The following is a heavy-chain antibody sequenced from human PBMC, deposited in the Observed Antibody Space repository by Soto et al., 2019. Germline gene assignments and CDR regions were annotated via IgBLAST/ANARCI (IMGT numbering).Heavy chain of an antibody. CDR3: ARDSPIVVVPAAAAGVVWFDP. D-gene: IGHD2-2*01. Sequence: GVPVKVPCPAFCCTLSISVVAWVRKAPGQRLGRVGWISAYNGNTNYAQKLQGRVTMTTDTSTSTAYMELRSLRSDDTAVYYCARDSPIVVVPAAAAGVVWFDPWGQRTLVNVSS. J-gene: IGHJ5*02. V-gene: IGHV1-18*01. CDR1: CCTLSISV. CDR2: ISAYNGNT.